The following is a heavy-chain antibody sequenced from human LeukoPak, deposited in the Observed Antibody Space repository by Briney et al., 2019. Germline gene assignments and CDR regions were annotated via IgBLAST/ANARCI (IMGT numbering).Heavy chain of an antibody. CDR3: ATVPGWRYSGSYYSFY. J-gene: IGHJ4*02. Sequence: ASVKVSCKASGYTFTSYYMHWVRQAPGQGLEWMGIINPSGGSTSYAQKFQGRVTMTRDTSKNQFSLKLSSVTAADTAVYYCATVPGWRYSGSYYSFYWGQGTLVTVSS. CDR1: GYTFTSYY. V-gene: IGHV1-46*01. CDR2: INPSGGST. D-gene: IGHD1-26*01.